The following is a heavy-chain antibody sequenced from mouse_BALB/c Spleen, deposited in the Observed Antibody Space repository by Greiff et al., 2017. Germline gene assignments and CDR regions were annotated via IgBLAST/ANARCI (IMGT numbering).Heavy chain of an antibody. D-gene: IGHD2-3*01. CDR3: ARDYDGYLFDY. V-gene: IGHV5-17*02. J-gene: IGHJ2*01. Sequence: EVQLVESGGGLVQPGGSRKLSCAASGFTFSSFGMHWVRQAPEKGLEWVAYISSGSSTIYYADTVKGRFTISRDNPKNTLFLQMTSLRSEDTAMYYCARDYDGYLFDYWGQGTTLTVSS. CDR2: ISSGSSTI. CDR1: GFTFSSFG.